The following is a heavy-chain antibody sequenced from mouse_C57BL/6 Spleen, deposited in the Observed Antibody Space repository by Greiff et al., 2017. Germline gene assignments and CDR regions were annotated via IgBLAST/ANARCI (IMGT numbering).Heavy chain of an antibody. J-gene: IGHJ1*03. CDR1: GYTFTSYW. Sequence: QVQLQQPGAELVMPGASVKLSCKASGYTFTSYWMRWVKQRPGQGLEWIGEIDPSDSYTNYNQKFKGKSTLTVDKSSSTAYMQLSSLTSEDSAVYYCAKLGRGLYFDVWGTGTTVTVSS. CDR3: AKLGRGLYFDV. CDR2: IDPSDSYT. D-gene: IGHD4-1*01. V-gene: IGHV1-69*01.